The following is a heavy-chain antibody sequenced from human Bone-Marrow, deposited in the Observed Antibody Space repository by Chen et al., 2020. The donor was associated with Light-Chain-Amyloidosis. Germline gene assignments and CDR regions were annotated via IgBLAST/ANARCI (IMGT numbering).Heavy chain of an antibody. CDR3: ARRRDGYNFDY. CDR1: DYTLPNYW. CDR2: IYPDDSDA. V-gene: IGHV5-51*01. D-gene: IGHD5-12*01. Sequence: DVQLVQSAPAVNKLGAALGVSCKGPDYTLPNYWIGWVRQMPGKGLEWMGVIYPDDSDARYSPSFEGQVTISADKSITTAYLQWRSLKASDTAMYYCARRRDGYNFDYWGQGTLVTVSS. J-gene: IGHJ4*02.